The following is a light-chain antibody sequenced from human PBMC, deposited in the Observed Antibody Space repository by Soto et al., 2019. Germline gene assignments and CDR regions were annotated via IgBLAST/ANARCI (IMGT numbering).Light chain of an antibody. Sequence: QSALTQPASMSGSPGQSITISCTGTSSDVGSYYHVSWFQQHPGKAPKLIIYEVNKRPSGVSDRFSGSKSGNTASLTISGLQAADEAEYYCCSYAGDTTFFVFGTGTKVTVL. J-gene: IGLJ1*01. CDR1: SSDVGSYYH. CDR3: CSYAGDTTFFV. V-gene: IGLV2-23*02. CDR2: EVN.